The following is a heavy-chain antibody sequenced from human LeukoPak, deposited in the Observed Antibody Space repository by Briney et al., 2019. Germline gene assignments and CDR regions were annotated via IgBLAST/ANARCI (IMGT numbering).Heavy chain of an antibody. CDR2: ISHSGST. D-gene: IGHD2-21*02. Sequence: SETLSLTCAVSGSSISSGYFWGWVRRPPGKGLEWIGSISHSGSTFYNPSLKSRVTISIDTSNNQFSLKMTSVTAADTAVYYCARELSGGDYAYWGQGTLVTVSS. CDR3: ARELSGGDYAY. CDR1: GSSISSGYF. V-gene: IGHV4-38-2*02. J-gene: IGHJ4*02.